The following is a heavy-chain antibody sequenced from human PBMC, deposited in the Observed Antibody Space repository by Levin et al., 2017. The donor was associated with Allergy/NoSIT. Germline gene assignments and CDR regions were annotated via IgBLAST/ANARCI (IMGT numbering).Heavy chain of an antibody. CDR2: ISSSGTT. CDR1: GFTFSSHS. D-gene: IGHD1-26*01. V-gene: IGHV3-48*02. J-gene: IGHJ4*02. Sequence: PGGSLRLSCAASGFTFSSHSMNWVRQAPGKGLEWLSYISSSGTTYYEDSVKGRFTISRDNAKNSLYLQMNSLRDEDTAVYYCAREEGSGSYFPYWGQGTLVTVSS. CDR3: AREEGSGSYFPY.